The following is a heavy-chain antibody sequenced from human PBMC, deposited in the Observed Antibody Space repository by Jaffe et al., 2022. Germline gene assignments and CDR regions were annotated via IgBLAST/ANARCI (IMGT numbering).Heavy chain of an antibody. J-gene: IGHJ4*02. V-gene: IGHV3-48*03. D-gene: IGHD2-21*01. CDR1: GFSFSEYE. CDR2: IDRSGTGV. Sequence: EVQLVESGGGLVKPGGSLRLSCVGSGFSFSEYEMIWVRQSPGKGLERIAYIDRSGTGVEYADSVQGRITISRDDAKNSVILQMNSLRGDDTALYYCTRRVPYGGFDFWGQGILVTVSS. CDR3: TRRVPYGGFDF.